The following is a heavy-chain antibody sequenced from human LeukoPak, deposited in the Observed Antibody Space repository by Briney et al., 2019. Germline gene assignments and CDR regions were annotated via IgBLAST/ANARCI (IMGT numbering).Heavy chain of an antibody. J-gene: IGHJ5*02. V-gene: IGHV3-74*01. CDR1: GFTLSSYW. CDR2: VNSDGSNI. D-gene: IGHD3-10*01. Sequence: GGSLRLSCAASGFTLSSYWMHWVRQAPGKGLVWVSRVNSDGSNINYADSVRGRFTISRDSVKNTLYLQMNSLRAEDMAIYYCARGRGPYGWFDPWGQGTLVTVSS. CDR3: ARGRGPYGWFDP.